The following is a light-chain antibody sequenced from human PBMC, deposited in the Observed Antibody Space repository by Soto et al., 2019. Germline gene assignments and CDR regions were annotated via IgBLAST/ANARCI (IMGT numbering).Light chain of an antibody. CDR3: QQYNNWPLT. V-gene: IGKV3-15*01. CDR1: QSVNST. Sequence: IAMTQSPATLSVSPGERATLSCRASQSVNSTLAWYQQKPGQAHRLLIYGASTRATGIPARFSGSGSGTEFTVTISSLQSEDFAVYYCQQYNNWPLTFGGGTKVEIK. J-gene: IGKJ4*01. CDR2: GAS.